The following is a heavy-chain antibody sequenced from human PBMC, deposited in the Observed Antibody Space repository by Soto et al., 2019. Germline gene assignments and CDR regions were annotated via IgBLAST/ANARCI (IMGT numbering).Heavy chain of an antibody. V-gene: IGHV3-74*01. CDR3: ARGKVTVSSSSWYERSGDYGMDV. CDR2: INSDGSST. D-gene: IGHD6-13*01. CDR1: GFTFSSYW. J-gene: IGHJ6*02. Sequence: GSLRLSCAASGFTFSSYWMHWVRQAPGKGLVWVSRINSDGSSTSYADSVKGRFTISRDNAKNTLYLQMNSLRAEDTAVYYCARGKVTVSSSSWYERSGDYGMDVWGQGTTVTVSS.